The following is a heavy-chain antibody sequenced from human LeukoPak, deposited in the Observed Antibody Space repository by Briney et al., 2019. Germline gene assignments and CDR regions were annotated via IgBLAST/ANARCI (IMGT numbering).Heavy chain of an antibody. CDR1: GFTFSSYG. Sequence: GGSLRLSCAASGFTFSSYGTHWVRQAPGKGLEWVAFIRYDGSNKYYADSVKGRFTISRDNSKNTLYLQMNSLRAEDTAVYYCAKDTGIAVAGLFDYWGQGTLVTVSP. D-gene: IGHD6-19*01. CDR3: AKDTGIAVAGLFDY. J-gene: IGHJ4*02. CDR2: IRYDGSNK. V-gene: IGHV3-30*02.